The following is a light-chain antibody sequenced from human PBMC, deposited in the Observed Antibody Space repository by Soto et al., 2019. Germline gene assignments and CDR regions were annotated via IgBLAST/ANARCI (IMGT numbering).Light chain of an antibody. CDR3: QQYGRSPAT. CDR2: GAS. CDR1: QSVSSNY. V-gene: IGKV3-20*01. Sequence: EIVLTQSPGTLSLSPGERATLSCRASQSVSSNYLGWYQQKPGQAPRLLIFGASSRASAIPDRFSGSGSGTDFTLTIGRLEPEDFAVYYCQQYGRSPATFGQGTKVEIK. J-gene: IGKJ1*01.